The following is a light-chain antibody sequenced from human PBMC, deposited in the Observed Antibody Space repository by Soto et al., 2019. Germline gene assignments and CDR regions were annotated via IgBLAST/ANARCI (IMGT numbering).Light chain of an antibody. CDR3: QQYDSSPRT. Sequence: IVLTQSPATLSLSPGERATLSWRASQSVSSYLAWYQQKPGQAPRLPIYDASNRATGIPDRFSGSGSGTDFTLTISRLEPEDFAVYYCQQYDSSPRTCGQGTKGEIK. CDR1: QSVSSY. CDR2: DAS. J-gene: IGKJ1*01. V-gene: IGKV3-20*01.